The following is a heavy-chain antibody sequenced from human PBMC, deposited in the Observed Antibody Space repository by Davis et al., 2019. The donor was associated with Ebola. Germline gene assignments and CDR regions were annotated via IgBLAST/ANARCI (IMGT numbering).Heavy chain of an antibody. V-gene: IGHV3-33*01. CDR2: IWYEGTDG. CDR3: AREEGSSRWQNNWFDY. Sequence: GGSLRLSCATSGFTFDKYVMHWVRQAPGKGLEWVSSIWYEGTDGNYADSVRGRFIISRDDSKNTLYLQMNSLRVEDTAIYYCAREEGSSRWQNNWFDYWGQGTLVTVSS. J-gene: IGHJ5*01. CDR1: GFTFDKYV. D-gene: IGHD2-2*01.